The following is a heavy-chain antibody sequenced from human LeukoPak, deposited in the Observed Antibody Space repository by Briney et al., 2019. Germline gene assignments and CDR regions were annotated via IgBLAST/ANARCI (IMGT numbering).Heavy chain of an antibody. Sequence: GWSLRLSCAASGFTFSSYEMNWVRQAPGKGPEWVSYITSSGNTIYYADSVKGRFTISRDNAKNSLHLQMNSLRAEDTAVYYCARLTTMTTTGGPFDYWGQGTLVTVSS. V-gene: IGHV3-48*03. CDR2: ITSSGNTI. CDR3: ARLTTMTTTGGPFDY. CDR1: GFTFSSYE. J-gene: IGHJ4*02. D-gene: IGHD4-17*01.